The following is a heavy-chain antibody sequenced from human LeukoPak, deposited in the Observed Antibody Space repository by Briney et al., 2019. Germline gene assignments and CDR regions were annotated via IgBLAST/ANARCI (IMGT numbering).Heavy chain of an antibody. CDR3: ARGRGDILTGYYFDY. CDR2: INWNGGST. J-gene: IGHJ4*02. D-gene: IGHD3-9*01. CDR1: GFTFDDYG. Sequence: RPGGSLRLSCAASGFTFDDYGMSWVRQAPGKGLEWVSGINWNGGSTGYADSVKGRFTISRDNAKNSLYLQMNSLGAEDTALYHCARGRGDILTGYYFDYWGQGTLVTVSS. V-gene: IGHV3-20*01.